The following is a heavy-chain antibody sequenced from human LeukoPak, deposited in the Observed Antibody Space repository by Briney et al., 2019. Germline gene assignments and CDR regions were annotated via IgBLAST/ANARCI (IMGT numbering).Heavy chain of an antibody. CDR1: GGSISSGDYY. CDR2: IYYSGST. CDR3: ARDLSGWFDY. V-gene: IGHV4-30-4*01. D-gene: IGHD6-19*01. J-gene: IGHJ4*02. Sequence: SETLSLTCTVSGGSISSGDYYWSWIRQPPGKGLEWIGYIYYSGSTYYNTSLKSRVAISVDTSKNQFSLKLSSVTAADTAVYYCARDLSGWFDYWRQGTLVTVSS.